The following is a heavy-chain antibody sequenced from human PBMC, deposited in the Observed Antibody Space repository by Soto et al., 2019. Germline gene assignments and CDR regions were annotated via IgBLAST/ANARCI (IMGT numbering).Heavy chain of an antibody. CDR1: GYSFTTHG. J-gene: IGHJ4*02. D-gene: IGHD2-15*01. Sequence: ASVKVSCKASGYSFTTHGISWVRRAPGHGLEWMGWISAYNGDTHYVQRFQGRVTMTTDTSTSTAYMELRSLRSDDTAVYYCARDVTVVWDYWGQGTLVTVSS. CDR2: ISAYNGDT. CDR3: ARDVTVVWDY. V-gene: IGHV1-18*04.